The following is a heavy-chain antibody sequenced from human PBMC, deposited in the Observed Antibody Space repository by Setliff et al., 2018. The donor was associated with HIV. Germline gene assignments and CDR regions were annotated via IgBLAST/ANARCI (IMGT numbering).Heavy chain of an antibody. Sequence: ASVKVSCKASGHTFTSYGINWVRQAPGQGLEWMGWISAYNGNTNYAQKLQGRVTMTTDTSTSTAYMELRSLTSDDTAVYYCAREGGGYDLNWFDPWGQGTQVTVSS. D-gene: IGHD5-12*01. J-gene: IGHJ5*02. V-gene: IGHV1-18*01. CDR1: GHTFTSYG. CDR2: ISAYNGNT. CDR3: AREGGGYDLNWFDP.